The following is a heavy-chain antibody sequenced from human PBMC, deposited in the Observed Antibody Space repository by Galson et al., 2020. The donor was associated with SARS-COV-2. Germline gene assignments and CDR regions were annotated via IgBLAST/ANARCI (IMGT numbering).Heavy chain of an antibody. CDR1: GDSVPSNSAA. J-gene: IGHJ6*03. CDR2: TCYRSKWYN. CDR3: ARVEGDDMARGVGITAGYMDV. Sequence: SQTLSLTCAISGDSVPSNSAAWSWHRQSPSRGLEWPGRTCYRSKWYNDYAVSVRSRITINPDTSKNQFSLHLKSVTPEDTAVYYCARVEGDDMARGVGITAGYMDVWGKGTSVTISS. D-gene: IGHD3-10*01. V-gene: IGHV6-1*01.